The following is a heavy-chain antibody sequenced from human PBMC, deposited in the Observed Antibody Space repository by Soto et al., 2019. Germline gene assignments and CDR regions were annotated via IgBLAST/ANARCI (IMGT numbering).Heavy chain of an antibody. CDR2: IIPILGIA. CDR3: ARASLSSSYPLDP. J-gene: IGHJ5*02. CDR1: GGTFSSYT. V-gene: IGHV1-69*02. D-gene: IGHD2-15*01. Sequence: QVQLVQSGAEVKTPGSSGKVSCKASGGTFSSYTISWVRQAPGQGLEWMGRIIPILGIANYAQKFQGRVTITADKSTSTAYMELSSLRSEDTAVYYCARASLSSSYPLDPWGQGTLGTVSS.